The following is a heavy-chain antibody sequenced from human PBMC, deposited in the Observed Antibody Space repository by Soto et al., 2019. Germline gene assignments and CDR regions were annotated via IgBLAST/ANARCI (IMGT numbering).Heavy chain of an antibody. CDR2: IYYSGST. D-gene: IGHD1-26*01. Sequence: SETLSLTCTVSGGSISSYYWSWIRQPPGKGLEWIGYIYYSGSTNYNPSLKSRVTISVDTSKNQFSLKLSSVTAADAAGYYCGRVLGRGKSLVLEYWGQGALVTVPS. CDR3: GRVLGRGKSLVLEY. CDR1: GGSISSYY. V-gene: IGHV4-59*01. J-gene: IGHJ4*02.